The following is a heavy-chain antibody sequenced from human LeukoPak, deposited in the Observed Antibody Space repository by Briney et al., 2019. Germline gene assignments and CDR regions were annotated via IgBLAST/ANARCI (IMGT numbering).Heavy chain of an antibody. D-gene: IGHD2-8*01. CDR1: GYTFTSYG. V-gene: IGHV1-18*01. CDR2: ISAYNGNT. J-gene: IGHJ4*02. CDR3: ARADPLMVYAIAFDY. Sequence: ASVKVSCKASGYTFTSYGISWVRQAPGQGLEWMGWISAYNGNTNYAQKLQGRVTMTTDTSTSTAYMELRSLRSDDTAVYYCARADPLMVYAIAFDYWGQGTLVTVSS.